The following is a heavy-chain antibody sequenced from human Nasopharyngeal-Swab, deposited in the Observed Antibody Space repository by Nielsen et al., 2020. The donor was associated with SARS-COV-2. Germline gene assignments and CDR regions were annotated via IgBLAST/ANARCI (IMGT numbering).Heavy chain of an antibody. CDR1: GFTFSSYA. J-gene: IGHJ4*02. D-gene: IGHD2-2*01. CDR3: AKDTEYQLPGDYFDY. CDR2: ISGSGGST. V-gene: IGHV3-23*01. Sequence: GGSLRLSCAASGFTFSSYAMSWVRQAPGKGLEWVSAISGSGGSTYYADSVKGRFTISRDNSKNTLYLQMNSLRAEDTAVYYRAKDTEYQLPGDYFDYWGQGTLVTVSS.